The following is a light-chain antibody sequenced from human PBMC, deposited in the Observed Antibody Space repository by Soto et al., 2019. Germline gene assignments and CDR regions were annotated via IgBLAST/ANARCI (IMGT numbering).Light chain of an antibody. J-gene: IGLJ2*01. V-gene: IGLV1-44*01. Sequence: QSVLTQPPSASGTPGQRVTISCSGSSSNIGSKTVNWYQQLPGTAPKLLIYSSNQRPSGVPDRFSGSKSGTSASLAISGLQSEDEADYYCAAWDNSLNGVVFGGGTKLTVL. CDR2: SSN. CDR1: SSNIGSKT. CDR3: AAWDNSLNGVV.